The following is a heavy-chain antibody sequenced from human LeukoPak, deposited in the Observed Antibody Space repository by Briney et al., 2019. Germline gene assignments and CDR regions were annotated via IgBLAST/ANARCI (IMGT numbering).Heavy chain of an antibody. CDR2: INWDGGST. CDR3: ARDAGWRLLDY. Sequence: GGSLRLSCAASGFTFDDYGMSWVRQAPGKGLQWVSGINWDGGSTGYADSVKGRFTISRDNAESSLYLQMNNLRVEDTAVYYCARDAGWRLLDYWGRGTQVTVSS. CDR1: GFTFDDYG. J-gene: IGHJ4*02. V-gene: IGHV3-20*04. D-gene: IGHD6-25*01.